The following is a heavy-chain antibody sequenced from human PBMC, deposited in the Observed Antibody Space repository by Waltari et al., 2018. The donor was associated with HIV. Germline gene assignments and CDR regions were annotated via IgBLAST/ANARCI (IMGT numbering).Heavy chain of an antibody. CDR2: ILYDGSQR. CDR1: GFTFNIYG. CDR3: AKDQGRYYFGMDV. V-gene: IGHV3-30*18. Sequence: QVQLVESGGGVVQPGRSLRLSCAASGFTFNIYGMHWVRQAAGKGLEWVAVILYDGSQRYYADSVKGRFIISRDNSKNMLYLQMNSLRVEDTATYYCAKDQGRYYFGMDVWGQGTTVTVSS. D-gene: IGHD3-16*01. J-gene: IGHJ6*02.